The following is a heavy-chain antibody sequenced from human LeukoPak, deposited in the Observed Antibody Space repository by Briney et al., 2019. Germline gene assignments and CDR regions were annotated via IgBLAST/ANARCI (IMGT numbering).Heavy chain of an antibody. J-gene: IGHJ4*02. CDR3: ARDRGGSYSAIDY. V-gene: IGHV3-48*04. D-gene: IGHD2-15*01. CDR2: ISSSSITI. CDR1: GFTFSSYS. Sequence: GGSLRLSCAASGFTFSSYSLNWVRQAPGKGLEWISFISSSSITIYYADSVKGRFTISRDNAEKSLYLQMNSLRAEDTAVYYCARDRGGSYSAIDYWGQGTLVTVSS.